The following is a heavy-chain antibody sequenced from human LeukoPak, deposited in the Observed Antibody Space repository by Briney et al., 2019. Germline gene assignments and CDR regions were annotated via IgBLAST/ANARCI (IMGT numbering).Heavy chain of an antibody. V-gene: IGHV1-2*06. CDR1: GYTLTVYY. J-gene: IGHJ4*02. CDR2: INPNSGDT. D-gene: IGHD7-27*01. CDR3: ARGFRGRNWGLEKVYYFDY. Sequence: ASVKVSCKASGYTLTVYYIHWVRQAPGQGLEWMGRINPNSGDTNFAQKFQGRVTMTRDTSISTDYMDLSGLRPDDTAVYYCARGFRGRNWGLEKVYYFDYWGQGTLVTVSS.